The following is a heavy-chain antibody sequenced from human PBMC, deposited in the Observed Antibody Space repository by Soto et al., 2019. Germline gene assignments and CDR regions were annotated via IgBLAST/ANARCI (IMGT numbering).Heavy chain of an antibody. CDR1: GYTFASYG. CDR3: ARGSFGVDTAMVHYYYGMDV. J-gene: IGHJ6*02. V-gene: IGHV1-46*01. Sequence: GASVKVSCKASGYTFASYGISWVRQAPGQGLEWLGWINPSGGSTSYAQKFQGRVTMTRDTSTSTVYMELSSLRSEDTAVYYCARGSFGVDTAMVHYYYGMDVWGQGTTVTVSS. CDR2: INPSGGST. D-gene: IGHD5-18*01.